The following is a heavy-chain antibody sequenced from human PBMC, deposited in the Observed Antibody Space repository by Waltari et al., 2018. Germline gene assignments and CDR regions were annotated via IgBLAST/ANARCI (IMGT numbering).Heavy chain of an antibody. V-gene: IGHV1-2*02. J-gene: IGHJ4*02. D-gene: IGHD2-2*01. CDR3: ASEGPQRCLDY. CDR2: NNPNSGDT. Sequence: QVQLVQSGAEVKKPGASVKVSCKASGYNFTGYCMHWVRQAPGQVLEWMRMNNPNSGDTNYGQKFTGSVTMTRDTSISTAYMELSRLRSDDTAVYYCASEGPQRCLDYWGQGTLVTVSS. CDR1: GYNFTGYC.